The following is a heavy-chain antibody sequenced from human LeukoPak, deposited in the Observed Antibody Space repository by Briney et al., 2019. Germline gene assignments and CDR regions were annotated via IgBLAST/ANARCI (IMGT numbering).Heavy chain of an antibody. V-gene: IGHV3-48*01. CDR1: GFTFSSYS. CDR3: ARVNDRIAVAGIYFDY. D-gene: IGHD6-19*01. J-gene: IGHJ4*02. CDR2: ISSSSSTI. Sequence: PGGSLRLSCAASGFTFSSYSMNWVRQAPGKGLEWVSYISSSSSTIYYADSVKGRFTISRDNAKNSLYLQMNSLRAEDTAVYYCARVNDRIAVAGIYFDYWGQGTLVTVSS.